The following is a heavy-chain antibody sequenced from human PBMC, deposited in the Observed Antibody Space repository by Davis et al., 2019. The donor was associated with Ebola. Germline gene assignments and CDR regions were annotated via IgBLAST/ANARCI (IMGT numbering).Heavy chain of an antibody. J-gene: IGHJ5*02. CDR1: GYPFTTYA. Sequence: ASVKVSCKASGYPFTTYAMHWVRQAPGQGLEWMGWISADNADTKFSQKFQGRVTITADESTSTAYMELSSLRSEDTAVYYCARMDNIVVVPAGQEGWFDPWGQGTLVTVSS. V-gene: IGHV1-3*01. CDR2: ISADNADT. D-gene: IGHD2-2*01. CDR3: ARMDNIVVVPAGQEGWFDP.